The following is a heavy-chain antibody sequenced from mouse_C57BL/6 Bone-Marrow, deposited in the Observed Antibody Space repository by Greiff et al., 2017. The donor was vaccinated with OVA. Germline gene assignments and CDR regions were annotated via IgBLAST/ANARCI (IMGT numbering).Heavy chain of an antibody. CDR2: ISDGGSYT. Sequence: EVKVEESGGGLVKPGGSLKLSCAASGFTFSSYALSWVRQTPEKRLVWVATISDGGSYTYYPDNVQGRFTISRDNAKNNLYLQMSHLKSEDTAMYYCAREDDSSSYGFDYWGQGTTLTVSS. V-gene: IGHV5-4*01. CDR1: GFTFSSYA. J-gene: IGHJ2*01. CDR3: AREDDSSSYGFDY. D-gene: IGHD1-1*01.